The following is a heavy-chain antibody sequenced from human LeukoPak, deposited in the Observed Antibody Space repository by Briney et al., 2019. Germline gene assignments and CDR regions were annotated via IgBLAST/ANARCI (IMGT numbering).Heavy chain of an antibody. CDR1: GFTVSSHY. CDR3: ASSSSWSYYYYNMDV. CDR2: IYSGGST. Sequence: GGSLRLSCAAHGFTVSSHYMRSVRQAPGEGLGWDSVIYSGGSTYYADTVKGRFTISRDNSKNTLYLQMNSLRAEDTAVYYCASSSSWSYYYYNMDVWGKGTTVTVSS. D-gene: IGHD6-13*01. J-gene: IGHJ6*03. V-gene: IGHV3-66*02.